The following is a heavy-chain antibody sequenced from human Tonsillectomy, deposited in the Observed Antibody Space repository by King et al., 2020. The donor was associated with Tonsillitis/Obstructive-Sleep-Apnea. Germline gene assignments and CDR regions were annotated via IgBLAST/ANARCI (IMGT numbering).Heavy chain of an antibody. CDR2: IIPILGIA. J-gene: IGHJ6*04. CDR1: GGTFSSYA. D-gene: IGHD2-2*01. Sequence: QLVQSGAEVKKPGSSVKVSCKASGGTFSSYAISWVRQAPGQGLEWMGRIIPILGIANYAQKFQGRVTITADKSTSTAYMELSSLRSEDTAVYCCAREDPGSTSCLDVWGKGTTVTVSS. V-gene: IGHV1-69*09. CDR3: AREDPGSTSCLDV.